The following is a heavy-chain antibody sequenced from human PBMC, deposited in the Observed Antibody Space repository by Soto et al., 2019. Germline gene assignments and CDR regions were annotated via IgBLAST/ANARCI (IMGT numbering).Heavy chain of an antibody. CDR2: ISSNSSTI. CDR3: ARDGYSSSFGY. J-gene: IGHJ4*02. D-gene: IGHD6-6*01. Sequence: PGGSLRLSCAASVFTFSTSSMGWVRQAPGKGLEWVSYISSNSSTIYYTDSVKGRFTISRDNAKNSLYLQMNSLRAEDTAVYYCARDGYSSSFGYWGQGTLVTVSS. V-gene: IGHV3-48*01. CDR1: VFTFSTSS.